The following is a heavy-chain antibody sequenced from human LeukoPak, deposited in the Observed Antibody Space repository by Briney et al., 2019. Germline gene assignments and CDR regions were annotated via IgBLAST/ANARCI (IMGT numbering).Heavy chain of an antibody. Sequence: GGSLRLSCAASGFTFSSYGMHWVRQAPGKGLEWVAVISHDGSNKYYADSVKGRFTISRDNSKNTLYLQMNSLRAEDTAVYYCAKDRGYCSGGSCSHFDYWGQGTLVTVSS. J-gene: IGHJ4*02. V-gene: IGHV3-30*18. CDR2: ISHDGSNK. CDR1: GFTFSSYG. CDR3: AKDRGYCSGGSCSHFDY. D-gene: IGHD2-15*01.